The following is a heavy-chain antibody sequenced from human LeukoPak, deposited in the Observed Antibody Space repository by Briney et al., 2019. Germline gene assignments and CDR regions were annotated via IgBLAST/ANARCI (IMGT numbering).Heavy chain of an antibody. J-gene: IGHJ4*02. D-gene: IGHD3-10*01. CDR1: GGTFSSYA. CDR3: ARGGETNAHYYGSGSYYTPSVY. Sequence: GASVKVSCKASGGTFSSYAISWVRQAPGQGLEWMGGIIPIFGTANYAQKFQGRVTITADESTSTAYMELSSLRSEDTAVYYCARGGETNAHYYGSGSYYTPSVYWGQGTLVTVSS. V-gene: IGHV1-69*13. CDR2: IIPIFGTA.